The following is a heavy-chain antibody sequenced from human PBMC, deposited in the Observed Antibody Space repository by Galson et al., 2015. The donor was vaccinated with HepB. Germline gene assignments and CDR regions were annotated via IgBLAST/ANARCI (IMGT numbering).Heavy chain of an antibody. V-gene: IGHV3-30-3*01. Sequence: SLRLSCAASGFTFSSYAMHWVRQAPGKGLEWVAVISYDGSNKYYADSVKGRFTISRDNSKNTLYLQMNSLRAEDTAVYYCARAGKSGYSSGWYSNRFGPMLSFDIWGQGTMVTVSS. CDR1: GFTFSSYA. CDR2: ISYDGSNK. D-gene: IGHD6-19*01. J-gene: IGHJ3*02. CDR3: ARAGKSGYSSGWYSNRFGPMLSFDI.